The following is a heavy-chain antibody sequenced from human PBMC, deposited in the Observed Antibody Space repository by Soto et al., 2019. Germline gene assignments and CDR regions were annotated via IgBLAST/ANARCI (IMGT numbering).Heavy chain of an antibody. D-gene: IGHD6-19*01. CDR3: ASPQRISSVWSYH. CDR1: GFTFSDHY. Sequence: EVQLVESGGGLVQPGGSLRLSCGASGFTFSDHYMDWVRQAPGKGLEWVARIRNKGGFITEYAASVQGRFTVSRDDSKNSVFLQMNSLKTADQALYCCASPQRISSVWSYHWGHGTLVTVSS. CDR2: IRNKGGFIT. V-gene: IGHV3-72*01. J-gene: IGHJ5*02.